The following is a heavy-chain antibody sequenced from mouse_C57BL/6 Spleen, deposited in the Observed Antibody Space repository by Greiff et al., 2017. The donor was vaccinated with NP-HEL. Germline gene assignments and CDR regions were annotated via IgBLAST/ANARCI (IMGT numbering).Heavy chain of an antibody. Sequence: LQESGPELVKPGASVKISCKASGYAFSSSWMNWVKQRPGKGLEWIGRIYPGDGDTNYNGKFKGKATLTADKSSSTAYMQLSSLTSEDSAVYFCAKGRYFDYWGQGTTLTVSS. CDR1: GYAFSSSW. V-gene: IGHV1-82*01. CDR3: AKGRYFDY. CDR2: IYPGDGDT. J-gene: IGHJ2*01.